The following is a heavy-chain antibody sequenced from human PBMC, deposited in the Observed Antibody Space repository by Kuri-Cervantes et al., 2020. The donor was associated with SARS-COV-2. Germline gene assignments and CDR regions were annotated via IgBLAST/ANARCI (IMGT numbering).Heavy chain of an antibody. CDR1: GFTFDDYA. Sequence: LSLTCAASGFTFDDYAMHWVRQAPGKGLEWVSGISWNSGSIGYADSVKGRFTISRDNSKNTLYLQMNSLRAEDTAVYYCAKLAGTDGYYYYYMDVWGKGTTVTVSS. J-gene: IGHJ6*03. CDR2: ISWNSGSI. CDR3: AKLAGTDGYYYYYMDV. D-gene: IGHD1-1*01. V-gene: IGHV3-9*01.